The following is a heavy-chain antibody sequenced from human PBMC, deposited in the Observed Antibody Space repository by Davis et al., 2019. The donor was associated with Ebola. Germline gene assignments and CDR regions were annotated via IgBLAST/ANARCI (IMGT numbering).Heavy chain of an antibody. J-gene: IGHJ6*02. CDR1: GGSFSGYY. CDR2: INHSGST. V-gene: IGHV4-34*01. Sequence: SETLSLTCAVYGGSFSGYYWSWIRQPPGKGLEWIGEINHSGSTNYNPSLKSRVTISVDTSKNQFSLKLSSVTAADTAVYYCARGRTVDTAMVTGFYYGMDVWGQGTTVTASS. D-gene: IGHD5-18*01. CDR3: ARGRTVDTAMVTGFYYGMDV.